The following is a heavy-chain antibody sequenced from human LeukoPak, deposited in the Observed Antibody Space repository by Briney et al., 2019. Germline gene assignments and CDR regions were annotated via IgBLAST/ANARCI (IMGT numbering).Heavy chain of an antibody. Sequence: ASVKVSCKASGGTFSSYAISWVRQAPGQGLEWMGGIIPIFGTANYAQKFQGRVTITADESTSTAYMELSSLRSEDTVVYYCARAPATVVTNYYFDYWGQGTLVTVSS. J-gene: IGHJ4*02. CDR2: IIPIFGTA. D-gene: IGHD4-23*01. V-gene: IGHV1-69*13. CDR3: ARAPATVVTNYYFDY. CDR1: GGTFSSYA.